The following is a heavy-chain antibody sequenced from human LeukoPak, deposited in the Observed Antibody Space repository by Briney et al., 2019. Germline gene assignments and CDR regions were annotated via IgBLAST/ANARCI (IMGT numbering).Heavy chain of an antibody. CDR3: ACNSNYQPGGMDYFDY. CDR2: IYYSGST. D-gene: IGHD4-11*01. J-gene: IGHJ4*02. CDR1: GGSISSSSYY. V-gene: IGHV4-39*01. Sequence: SETLSLTCTVSGGSISSSSYYWGWIRQPPRKGLEWIGSIYYSGSTYYNPSLKSRVTISVDTSKNQFSLRLSSVTAADTAVYYCACNSNYQPGGMDYFDYWGQGTLVTVSS.